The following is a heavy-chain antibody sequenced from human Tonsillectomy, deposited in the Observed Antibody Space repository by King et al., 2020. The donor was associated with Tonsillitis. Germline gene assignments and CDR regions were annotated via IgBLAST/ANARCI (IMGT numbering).Heavy chain of an antibody. CDR1: GFTFWSCA. D-gene: IGHD4-17*01. CDR3: AKSGEGLTTVTTD. V-gene: IGHV3-23*04. Sequence: VQLVESGGGLVQPGGSVRLSCAASGFTFWSCAMNWVRQAPGKGLEWLSDVSGSGGTIYHADSVRGRFTISRDNSNNTQHLHMNNLTAEDTAVYYCAKSGEGLTTVTTDWGQGTLVSVSS. CDR2: VSGSGGTI. J-gene: IGHJ4*02.